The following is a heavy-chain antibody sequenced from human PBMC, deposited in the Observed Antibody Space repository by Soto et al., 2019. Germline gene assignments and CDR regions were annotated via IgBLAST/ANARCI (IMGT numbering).Heavy chain of an antibody. V-gene: IGHV1-69*13. J-gene: IGHJ5*02. CDR2: IIPIFGTA. CDR3: ASGGECSSTSCYFSWFDP. CDR1: GGTFSSYA. D-gene: IGHD2-2*01. Sequence: SVKVSCKASGGTFSSYAISWVRQAPGQGLEWMGGIIPIFGTANYAQKFQGRVTITADESTSTAYMELSSLRSEDTAVYYCASGGECSSTSCYFSWFDPWGQGTLVTVSS.